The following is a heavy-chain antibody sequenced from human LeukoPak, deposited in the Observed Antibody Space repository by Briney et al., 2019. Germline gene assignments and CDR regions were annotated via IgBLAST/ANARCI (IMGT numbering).Heavy chain of an antibody. CDR3: ARRPDDNSDDAFDI. CDR2: IYYIGIA. Sequence: PSETRSLTCTVSGGSISSYYWSWIRHPPGKGLGWIGFIYYIGIANYNPSPKSRVTIPLATPKNQFSLKLSSVTAAATAWYSFARRPDDNSDDAFDIWGQGTMVTVSS. D-gene: IGHD1-1*01. V-gene: IGHV4-59*08. CDR1: GGSISSYY. J-gene: IGHJ3*02.